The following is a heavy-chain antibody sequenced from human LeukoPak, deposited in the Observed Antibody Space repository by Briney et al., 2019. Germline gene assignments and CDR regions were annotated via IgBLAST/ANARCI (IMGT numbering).Heavy chain of an antibody. Sequence: PGGSLRLSCAASGVTVGTNSMSWARQSPGKGLEWVSVIYSGGSTHNADSVNGRFTVSRDNSRNTLFLQMNNLRAEDTALYFCASAREYCGSAECYEYFQHWGQGTLVIVSS. CDR2: IYSGGST. D-gene: IGHD2-21*01. J-gene: IGHJ1*01. CDR3: ASAREYCGSAECYEYFQH. CDR1: GVTVGTNS. V-gene: IGHV3-53*01.